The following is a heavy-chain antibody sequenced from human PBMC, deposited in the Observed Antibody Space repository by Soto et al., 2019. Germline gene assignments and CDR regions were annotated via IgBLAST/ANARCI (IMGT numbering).Heavy chain of an antibody. CDR3: ARLKTVETSLRFMENYGLDV. D-gene: IGHD3-3*01. J-gene: IGHJ6*02. Sequence: ALLKGYCKAAGYSFTRYDGTWGRQATGQGLEWKGWMNHNSGNTGYAQKFQGRATKTRNTSISTAYMELSSLRSEDTARYYCARLKTVETSLRFMENYGLDVWGQGITLTGSS. CDR1: GYSFTRYD. V-gene: IGHV1-8*01. CDR2: MNHNSGNT.